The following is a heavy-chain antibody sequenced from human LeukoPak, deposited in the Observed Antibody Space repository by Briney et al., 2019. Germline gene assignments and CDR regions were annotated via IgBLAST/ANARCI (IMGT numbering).Heavy chain of an antibody. Sequence: GGSLRLSCAASGFTFNNAWMNWVRQVPGMGLEWVGRVKSKADGGTTDYAAPVEGRFTISRDDSENTLYLQMNSLKTEDTAVYYCTSDPRIGRYFDYWGQGTLVTVSS. CDR2: VKSKADGGTT. J-gene: IGHJ4*02. D-gene: IGHD1-26*01. V-gene: IGHV3-15*01. CDR1: GFTFNNAW. CDR3: TSDPRIGRYFDY.